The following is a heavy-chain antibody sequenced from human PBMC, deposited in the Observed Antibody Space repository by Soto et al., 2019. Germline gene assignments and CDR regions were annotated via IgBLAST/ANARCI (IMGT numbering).Heavy chain of an antibody. J-gene: IGHJ6*02. D-gene: IGHD5-18*01. Sequence: QGQLRQWGAGVLKPSDTLSLTCAVFSASLGDHYLAWIRQSPDKGLEWIGEVHPSGSTDYNTSLKSRLTLSLDTSNNQCYLKVASVTAADTAVYFCARGKPSGYSFGPRNFFYYGLDVWGPGTTVTVSS. CDR3: ARGKPSGYSFGPRNFFYYGLDV. CDR1: SASLGDHY. V-gene: IGHV4-34*02. CDR2: VHPSGST.